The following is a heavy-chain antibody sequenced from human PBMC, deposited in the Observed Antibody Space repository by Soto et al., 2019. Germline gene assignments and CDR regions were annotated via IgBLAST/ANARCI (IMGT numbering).Heavy chain of an antibody. Sequence: QLQLQESGSGLVKPSQTLSLTCAVSGGSISRGGYSWSWIRQPPGKGLEWIGYIYHSGSTYYNPSLKSRVNILVDRSKNQFSLKRSSVTSADTAVYYCPRGEVVALGYWGQGTLVTVSS. CDR1: GGSISRGGYS. CDR2: IYHSGST. J-gene: IGHJ4*02. D-gene: IGHD2-15*01. V-gene: IGHV4-30-2*01. CDR3: PRGEVVALGY.